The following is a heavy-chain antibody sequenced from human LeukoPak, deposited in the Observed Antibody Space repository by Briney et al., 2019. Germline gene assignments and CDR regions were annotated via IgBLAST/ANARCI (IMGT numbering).Heavy chain of an antibody. CDR1: GGSISNYY. CDR2: IFTSGTT. Sequence: SETLSLTCTVSGGSISNYYWSWIRQPPGKGLEWIGRIFTSGTTNFNPSLKSRVTMSLDTSKNQFSLKLSSVTAADTAVYYCAGGSGNIWFDPWGQGTLVTVSS. V-gene: IGHV4-4*07. J-gene: IGHJ5*02. CDR3: AGGSGNIWFDP. D-gene: IGHD3-10*01.